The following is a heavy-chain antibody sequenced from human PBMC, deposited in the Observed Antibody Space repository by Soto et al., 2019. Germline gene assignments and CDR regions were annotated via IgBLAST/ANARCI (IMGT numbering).Heavy chain of an antibody. CDR1: GGSISSGNYY. J-gene: IGHJ5*02. CDR3: ARVAVPGTWWFDP. CDR2: IYHNGNF. V-gene: IGHV4-31*03. D-gene: IGHD6-19*01. Sequence: QVQLQESGPGLVKPSQTLSLTCTVSGGSISSGNYYWSWIRQLPGKGLEWIGYIYHNGNFYYKPSLQSRVTISLGTSQNQFFLNLTSVTAADTAVYYCARVAVPGTWWFDPWGQGTLVTVSS.